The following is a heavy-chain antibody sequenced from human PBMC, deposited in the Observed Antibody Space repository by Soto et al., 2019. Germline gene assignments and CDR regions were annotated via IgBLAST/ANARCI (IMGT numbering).Heavy chain of an antibody. D-gene: IGHD3-10*01. CDR3: AKGRGGSGSLTPRVDF. V-gene: IGHV3-23*01. CDR2: ISGGGDTT. J-gene: IGHJ4*02. Sequence: EVQLLESGGGLVQPGGSLRLSCAASGFTFNNYAMTWVRQAPGKGLEWVSAISGGGDTTSYADSVKGRFTVSRDGSKNTLYLQMSNMRAEDTALYYCAKGRGGSGSLTPRVDFCGQGTLVTVSS. CDR1: GFTFNNYA.